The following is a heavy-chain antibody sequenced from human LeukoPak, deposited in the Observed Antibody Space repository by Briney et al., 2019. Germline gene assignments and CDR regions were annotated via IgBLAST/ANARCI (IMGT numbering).Heavy chain of an antibody. D-gene: IGHD3-16*01. CDR1: GASISSYY. J-gene: IGHJ4*02. CDR2: IYGRGST. CDR3: ARGDAWGNKTHKGHFDY. V-gene: IGHV4-59*01. Sequence: LETLSLTCTVSGASISSYYWSWIRQPPGKGLEWIGYIYGRGSTNYNPSLKSRITISLDTFKNQFSLKLNSVTAADTAVYYCARGDAWGNKTHKGHFDYWGQGALVTVSS.